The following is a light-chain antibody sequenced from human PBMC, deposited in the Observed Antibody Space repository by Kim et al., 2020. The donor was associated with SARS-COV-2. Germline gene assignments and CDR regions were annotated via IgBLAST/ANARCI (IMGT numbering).Light chain of an antibody. V-gene: IGLV3-9*01. CDR1: NIRSQN. CDR2: RDS. Sequence: SGALEQTATITCGGPNIRSQNVNWYQQKSGPAPVLVSYRDSSRPSGVPERFSGSNSGNTATLTIVRARAGDEADYFCQVWDTSTVIFGGGTQLTVL. CDR3: QVWDTSTVI. J-gene: IGLJ2*01.